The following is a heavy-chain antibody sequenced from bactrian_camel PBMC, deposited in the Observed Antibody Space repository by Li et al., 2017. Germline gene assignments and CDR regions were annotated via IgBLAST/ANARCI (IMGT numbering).Heavy chain of an antibody. CDR1: GFTFTNYW. J-gene: IGHJ4*01. CDR3: VREKANTVTMGDLQN. D-gene: IGHD3*01. V-gene: IGHV3S25*01. Sequence: QLVESGGGLVQPGGSLRLSCAASGFTFTNYWMHWVRQGPGKGLEWVSSSSSGALSLVYADSVKGRFTIFGDNAKNTVILQMNGLKLEDSAVYYCVREKANTVTMGDLQNWGQGTQVTVS. CDR2: SSSGALSL.